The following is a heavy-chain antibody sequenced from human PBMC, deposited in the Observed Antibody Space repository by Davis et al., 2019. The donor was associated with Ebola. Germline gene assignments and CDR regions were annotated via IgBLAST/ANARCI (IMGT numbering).Heavy chain of an antibody. D-gene: IGHD5-12*01. V-gene: IGHV4-39*07. Sequence: MPGGSLRLSCTVSGGSISSSSYYWGWIRQPPGKGLEWIGSIYYSGSTYYNPSLKSRVTISVDASKNQFSLKLSSVTAADTAVYYCARGGYGGYRAYDYWGQGTLVTVSS. CDR3: ARGGYGGYRAYDY. CDR1: GGSISSSSYY. J-gene: IGHJ4*02. CDR2: IYYSGST.